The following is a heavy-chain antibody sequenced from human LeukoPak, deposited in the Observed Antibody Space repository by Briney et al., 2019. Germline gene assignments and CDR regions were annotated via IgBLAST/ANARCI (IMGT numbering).Heavy chain of an antibody. CDR2: IRSDGRNK. Sequence: GGPLRLPCAASGFNLNNSGMHWVRQVPGKGLDGVTFIRSDGRNKNYADSVKGRFTISRDNSKNTLYLQMNSLRAEDTAVYYCAKDLGYWGQGILVTVSS. J-gene: IGHJ4*02. CDR3: AKDLGY. CDR1: GFNLNNSG. V-gene: IGHV3-30*02.